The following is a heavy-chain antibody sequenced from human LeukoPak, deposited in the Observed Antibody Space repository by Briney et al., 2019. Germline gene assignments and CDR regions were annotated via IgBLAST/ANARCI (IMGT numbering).Heavy chain of an antibody. J-gene: IGHJ4*02. CDR3: AKVKSRSIAARGGYFDY. CDR1: GFTFSSYA. Sequence: PGASLRLSCAASGFTFSSYAMSWVRQAPGKGLERVSAISGSGGSTYYADSVKGRFTISRDNSKNTLYLQMNSLRAEDTAVYYCAKVKSRSIAARGGYFDYWGQGTLVTVSS. D-gene: IGHD6-6*01. CDR2: ISGSGGST. V-gene: IGHV3-23*01.